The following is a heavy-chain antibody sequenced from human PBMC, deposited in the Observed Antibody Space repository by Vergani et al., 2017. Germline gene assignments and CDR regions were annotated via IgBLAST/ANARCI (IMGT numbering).Heavy chain of an antibody. CDR1: GGSISSGSYY. V-gene: IGHV4-61*02. CDR3: ARVPRVPAAFYFDY. J-gene: IGHJ4*02. D-gene: IGHD2-2*01. Sequence: QVQLQESGPGLVKPSQTLSLTCTVSGGSISSGSYYWSWIRQPAGKGLEWIGRIYTSGSTNYNPSLKSRVTMSVDTSKNHFSLKLSSVTAADTAVYYCARVPRVPAAFYFDYWGQGTLVTVSS. CDR2: IYTSGST.